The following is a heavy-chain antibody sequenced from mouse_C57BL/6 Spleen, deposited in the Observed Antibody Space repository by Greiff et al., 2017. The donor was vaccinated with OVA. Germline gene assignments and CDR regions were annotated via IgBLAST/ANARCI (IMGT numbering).Heavy chain of an antibody. D-gene: IGHD4-1*02. J-gene: IGHJ3*01. Sequence: EVHLVESGGGLVKPGGSLKLSCAASGFTFSDYGMHWVRQAPEKGLEWVAYISSGSSTIYYAATVKGRFTISRDNAKNTLFLQMTSLRSEDTAMYYCARATGNAWFAYWGQGTLVTVSA. V-gene: IGHV5-17*01. CDR3: ARATGNAWFAY. CDR2: ISSGSSTI. CDR1: GFTFSDYG.